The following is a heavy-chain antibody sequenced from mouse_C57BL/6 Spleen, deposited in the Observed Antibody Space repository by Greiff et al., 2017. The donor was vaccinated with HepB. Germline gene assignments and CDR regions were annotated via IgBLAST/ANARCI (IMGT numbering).Heavy chain of an antibody. CDR3: ARQAYDYDDWFAY. V-gene: IGHV1-18*01. D-gene: IGHD2-4*01. Sequence: EVKVVESGPELVKPGASVKIPCKASGYTFTDYNMDWVKQSHGKSLEWIGDINPNNGGTIYNQKFKGKATLTVDKSSSTAYMELRSLTSEDTAVYYCARQAYDYDDWFAYWGQGTLVTVSA. J-gene: IGHJ3*01. CDR2: INPNNGGT. CDR1: GYTFTDYN.